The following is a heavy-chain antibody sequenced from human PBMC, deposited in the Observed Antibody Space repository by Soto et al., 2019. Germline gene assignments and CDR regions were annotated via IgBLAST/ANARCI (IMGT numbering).Heavy chain of an antibody. J-gene: IGHJ4*02. CDR1: GFTFDDHN. V-gene: IGHV3-43*01. CDR2: ISWDGGTT. CDR3: ASSQGDY. D-gene: IGHD6-6*01. Sequence: EVHLVESGGVVVQPGGSLRLTCAASGFTFDDHNMHWVRQVPGKGLEWVSLISWDGGTTYYADSVKGRFTVSRDNSINLLYLQMNALTTEDSDLYYCASSQGDYWGQGTLVTVS.